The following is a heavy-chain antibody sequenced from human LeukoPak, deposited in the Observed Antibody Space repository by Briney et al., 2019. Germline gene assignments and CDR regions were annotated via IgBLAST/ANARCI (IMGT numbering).Heavy chain of an antibody. D-gene: IGHD5-12*01. V-gene: IGHV3-7*01. CDR1: GFIYRNYW. CDR2: IIQDGSKE. CDR3: VRDGGVSGYDLLDY. Sequence: SGGSLRLSCTASGFIYRNYWMTWVRQAPGKGLEWVAQIIQDGSKEYYIDSVKARFSISRDNARNSLSLLMNSLRAEDTAVYYCVRDGGVSGYDLLDYWGQATLVTVSS. J-gene: IGHJ4*02.